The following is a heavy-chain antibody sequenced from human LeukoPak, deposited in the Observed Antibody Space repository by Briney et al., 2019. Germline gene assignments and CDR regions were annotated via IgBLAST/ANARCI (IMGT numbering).Heavy chain of an antibody. CDR3: ATLDYYDKSPRILDY. J-gene: IGHJ4*02. D-gene: IGHD3-22*01. V-gene: IGHV3-21*01. Sequence: GGSLRLSCAASGFTFSTYNMIWIRQAPGKGLEWVSSINRNGVFMFYADSVKGRFTISRDNAKNSLYMQMNSLRVEDTAVYYCATLDYYDKSPRILDYWGQGTLVTVSS. CDR1: GFTFSTYN. CDR2: INRNGVFM.